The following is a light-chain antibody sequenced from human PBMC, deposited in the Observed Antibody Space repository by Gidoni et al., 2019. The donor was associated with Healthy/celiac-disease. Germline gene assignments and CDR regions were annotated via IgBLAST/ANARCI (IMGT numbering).Light chain of an antibody. V-gene: IGKV1-39*01. J-gene: IGKJ4*01. CDR2: AAS. CDR1: QSISSY. CDR3: QQSYNTLLT. Sequence: IQITQSPSSLSASVGDRVTITCRASQSISSYLDWYQQKPGKAPRLLIYAASSLQSGVPSRFSGSGSGTDFTLTISSLQPEDFATYYCQQSYNTLLTFGGGTKVEIK.